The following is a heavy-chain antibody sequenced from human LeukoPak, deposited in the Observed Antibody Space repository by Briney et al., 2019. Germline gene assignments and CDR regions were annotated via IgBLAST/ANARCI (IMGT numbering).Heavy chain of an antibody. Sequence: SETLSLTCAVSGYSVSSGYYWGWIRQPPGKGLEWIGSIYHSGSTYYNPSLKSRVTISVDTSKNQFSLKLSSVTAADTAVYYCARLPIIAAAGSQFDYWGQGTLVTVSS. CDR3: ARLPIIAAAGSQFDY. D-gene: IGHD6-13*01. CDR2: IYHSGST. V-gene: IGHV4-38-2*01. J-gene: IGHJ4*02. CDR1: GYSVSSGYY.